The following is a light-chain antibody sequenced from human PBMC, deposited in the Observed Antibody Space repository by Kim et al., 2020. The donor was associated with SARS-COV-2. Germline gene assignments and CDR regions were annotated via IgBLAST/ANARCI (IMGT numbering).Light chain of an antibody. CDR3: SSYTSSSTYV. CDR2: DVS. V-gene: IGLV2-14*03. Sequence: GKSITISCTGTSSDVGGYNYVSWYQQHPGKAPKLMIYDVSNRPSGVSNRFSGSKSGNTASLTISGLQAEDEVDYYCSSYTSSSTYVFGTGTKVTVL. J-gene: IGLJ1*01. CDR1: SSDVGGYNY.